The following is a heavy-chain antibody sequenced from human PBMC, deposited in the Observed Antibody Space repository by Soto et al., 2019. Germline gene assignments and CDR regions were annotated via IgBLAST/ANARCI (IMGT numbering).Heavy chain of an antibody. J-gene: IGHJ4*02. D-gene: IGHD2-2*01. CDR1: GGSVSSGSYY. CDR3: PRYCSSTSCLFDY. Sequence: SETLSLTCTVSGGSVSSGSYYWSWIRQPPGKGLEWIGYIYSSGSTNYNPSLKSRVTISVDTSKNQFSLKLSSVTAADTAVYYCPRYCSSTSCLFDYWGQGTLVTVSS. CDR2: IYSSGST. V-gene: IGHV4-61*01.